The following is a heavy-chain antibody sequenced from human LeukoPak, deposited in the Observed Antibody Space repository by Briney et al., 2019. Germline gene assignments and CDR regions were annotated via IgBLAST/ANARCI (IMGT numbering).Heavy chain of an antibody. J-gene: IGHJ5*02. CDR2: INHSGST. Sequence: PSETLSLICAVYGGSFSGYYWSWIRQPPGKGLEWIGEINHSGSTNYNPSLKSRVTISVDTSKNQFSLKLSSVTAADTAVYYCARVDYGDYSFAPRPAWGQGTLVTVSS. D-gene: IGHD4-17*01. V-gene: IGHV4-34*01. CDR1: GGSFSGYY. CDR3: ARVDYGDYSFAPRPA.